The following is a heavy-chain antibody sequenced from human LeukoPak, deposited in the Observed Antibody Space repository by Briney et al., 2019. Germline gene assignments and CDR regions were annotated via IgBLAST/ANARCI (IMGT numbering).Heavy chain of an antibody. CDR3: ARVRDGLVRLRGVSFDY. CDR1: GFTFSTYW. Sequence: QPGESLRLSCAASGFTFSTYWMSWVRQAPGKELEWVANIKQDGSERYYVDSVKGRFTISRDNAKNSLYLQMNSLRAEDTAVYYCARVRDGLVRLRGVSFDYWGQGTLVTISS. D-gene: IGHD3-10*01. J-gene: IGHJ4*02. CDR2: IKQDGSER. V-gene: IGHV3-7*01.